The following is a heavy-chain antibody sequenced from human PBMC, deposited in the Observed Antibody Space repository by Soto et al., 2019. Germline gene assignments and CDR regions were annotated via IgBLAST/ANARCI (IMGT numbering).Heavy chain of an antibody. CDR2: IIPIFGTA. CDR3: AREPIQGAAASHYYFDY. J-gene: IGHJ4*02. CDR1: GCTFSSYA. D-gene: IGHD6-6*01. V-gene: IGHV1-69*06. Sequence: QVQLVQSGAEVKKPGSSVKVSCKASGCTFSSYAISWVRQAPGQGLEWMGGIIPIFGTANYAQKFQGRVTITADKSTSTAYMELSSLRSADTAVYYCAREPIQGAAASHYYFDYWGQGTLVTVS.